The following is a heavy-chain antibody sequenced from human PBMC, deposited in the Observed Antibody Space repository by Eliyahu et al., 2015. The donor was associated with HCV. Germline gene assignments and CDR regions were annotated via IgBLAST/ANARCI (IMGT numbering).Heavy chain of an antibody. Sequence: RLSCAASGFTFSSYAMSWVRQAPGKGLEWVSGISGSGGSTYYADSVKGRFTISRDNSKNTLYLQMNSLRVEDTAVYYCAKDFGYGDYPWGCWGQGTLVTVSS. J-gene: IGHJ4*02. V-gene: IGHV3-23*01. CDR2: ISGSGGST. D-gene: IGHD4-17*01. CDR3: AKDFGYGDYPWGC. CDR1: GFTFSSYA.